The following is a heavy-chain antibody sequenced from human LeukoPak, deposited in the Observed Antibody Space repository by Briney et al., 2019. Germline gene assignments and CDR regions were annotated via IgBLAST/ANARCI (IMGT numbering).Heavy chain of an antibody. D-gene: IGHD4-17*01. V-gene: IGHV4-59*01. CDR2: IYYSGST. Sequence: SETLSLTCTVSGGSISSYYWSWIRQPPGKGLEWVGYIYYSGSTNYTPSLKSRVTISVDTSKNQFSLRLSSVTAADTAIYYCARVRSMTTVDYWGQGTLVAVSS. CDR3: ARVRSMTTVDY. CDR1: GGSISSYY. J-gene: IGHJ4*02.